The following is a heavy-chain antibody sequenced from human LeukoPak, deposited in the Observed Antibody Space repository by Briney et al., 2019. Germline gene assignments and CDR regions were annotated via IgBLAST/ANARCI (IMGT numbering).Heavy chain of an antibody. J-gene: IGHJ6*02. CDR1: GFTFSDYS. D-gene: IGHD5/OR15-5a*01. CDR3: ARSKSVSNYKGMDV. Sequence: PGGSLRLSCPASGFTFSDYSMSWVPQAPGKGLEWVSSISSSSDYIYYADSVKGRFTISRDNARNSLYLQMNSLRAEDTAVYYCARSKSVSNYKGMDVWGQGTTVTVSS. CDR2: ISSSSDYI. V-gene: IGHV3-21*01.